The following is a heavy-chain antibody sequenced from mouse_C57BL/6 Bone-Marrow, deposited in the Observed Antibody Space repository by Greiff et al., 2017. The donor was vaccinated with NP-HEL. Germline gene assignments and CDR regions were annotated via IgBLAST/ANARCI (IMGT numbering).Heavy chain of an antibody. J-gene: IGHJ3*01. CDR2: IYPRSGNT. CDR3: ARRPPWFAY. CDR1: GYTFTSYG. Sequence: QVQLKQSGAELARPGASVKLSCKASGYTFTSYGISWVKQRTGQGLEWIGEIYPRSGNTYYNEKFKGKATRTADKSSSTAYMELRSLTSEDSAVYFCARRPPWFAYWGQGTLVTVSA. V-gene: IGHV1-81*01.